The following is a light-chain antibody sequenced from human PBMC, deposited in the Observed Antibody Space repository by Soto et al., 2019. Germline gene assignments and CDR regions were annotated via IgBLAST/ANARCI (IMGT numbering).Light chain of an antibody. J-gene: IGLJ1*01. CDR1: SSDVGGYNY. CDR3: SSYAGSNNFEV. Sequence: QSALTRPPSASGSPGQSVTISCTGTSSDVGGYNYVSWYQQHPGKAPKLMIYEVSKRPSGVPDRFSGSKSGNTASLTVPGLQAEDEADYYCSSYAGSNNFEVFGTGTKVTVL. V-gene: IGLV2-8*01. CDR2: EVS.